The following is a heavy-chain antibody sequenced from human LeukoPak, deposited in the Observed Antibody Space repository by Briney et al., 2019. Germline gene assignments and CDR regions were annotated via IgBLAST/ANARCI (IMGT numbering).Heavy chain of an antibody. V-gene: IGHV4-59*01. J-gene: IGHJ5*02. D-gene: IGHD3-10*01. CDR1: GGSISSYY. CDR2: IYDSGST. CDR3: ANYGSGPYNWFDP. Sequence: SETLSLTCTVSGGSISSYYWSWIRQPPGKGLEWIGYIYDSGSTKYNPSLKSRLTISVDTSRNQFSLNLSSVTAADTAVYYCANYGSGPYNWFDPWGQGTLVTVSS.